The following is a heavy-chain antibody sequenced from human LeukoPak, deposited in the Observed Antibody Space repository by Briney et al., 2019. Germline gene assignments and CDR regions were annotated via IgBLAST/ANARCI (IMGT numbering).Heavy chain of an antibody. V-gene: IGHV1-8*01. CDR2: MNPNNGNT. D-gene: IGHD3-10*01. CDR3: ARDRGVAQQLWTDLDY. CDR1: GYTFTSYD. Sequence: GASVKVSCKASGYTFTSYDINWVRQATGQGLEWMGWMNPNNGNTGYAQKFQGRVTMARNTSISTAYMELSSLRSEDTAVYYCARDRGVAQQLWTDLDYWGQGTLVTVSS. J-gene: IGHJ4*02.